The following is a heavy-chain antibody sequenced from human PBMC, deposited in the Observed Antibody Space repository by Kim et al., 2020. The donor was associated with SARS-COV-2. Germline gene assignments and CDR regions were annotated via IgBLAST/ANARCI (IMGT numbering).Heavy chain of an antibody. CDR3: ALSGYYSY. V-gene: IGHV4-59*01. J-gene: IGHJ4*02. CDR1: GGSISSYY. Sequence: SETLSLTCTVSGGSISSYYWSWIRQPPGKGLEWIGYIYYSGSTNYNPSLKSRVTISVDTSKNQFSLKLSSVTAADTAVYYCALSGYYSYWGQGTLVTVSS. CDR2: IYYSGST. D-gene: IGHD3-22*01.